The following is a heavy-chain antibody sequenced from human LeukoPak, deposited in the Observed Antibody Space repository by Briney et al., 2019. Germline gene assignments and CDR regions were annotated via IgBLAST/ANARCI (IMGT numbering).Heavy chain of an antibody. CDR1: GYTFTSYG. CDR2: ISAYNGNT. CDR3: ARDHYYGSGSYYTRHYYYMDV. V-gene: IGHV1-18*01. Sequence: GASVKVSCKASGYTFTSYGFSWVGQAPGQGLEWMGWISAYNGNTNYAQKLQGRVTMTTDTSTRPAYMELRSLRSDDTAVYYCARDHYYGSGSYYTRHYYYMDVWGKGTTVTISS. D-gene: IGHD3-10*01. J-gene: IGHJ6*03.